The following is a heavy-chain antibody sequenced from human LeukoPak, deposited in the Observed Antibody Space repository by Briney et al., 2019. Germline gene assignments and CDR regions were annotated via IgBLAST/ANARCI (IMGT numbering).Heavy chain of an antibody. V-gene: IGHV1-69*13. J-gene: IGHJ6*03. CDR1: GGTFSSYA. D-gene: IGHD1-14*01. Sequence: ASVKVSCKASGGTFSSYAISWVRQAPGQGLEWMGGIIPIFGTANYAQKFQGRVTITADESTSTAYMELSSLRSEDTAVYYCARDGRSPIRSPEYYYYYYMDVWGKGTTVTVSS. CDR3: ARDGRSPIRSPEYYYYYYMDV. CDR2: IIPIFGTA.